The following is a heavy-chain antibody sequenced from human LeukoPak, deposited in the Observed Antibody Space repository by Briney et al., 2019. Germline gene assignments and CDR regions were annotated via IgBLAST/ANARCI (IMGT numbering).Heavy chain of an antibody. V-gene: IGHV4-30-4*01. J-gene: IGHJ4*02. CDR2: IYYSGST. CDR3: ARDTRGDYYFDY. D-gene: IGHD4-17*01. CDR1: GGSISSGDYY. Sequence: SQTLSLTCTVSGGSISSGDYYWTWIRQPPGKGLEWIGYIYYSGSTYYNPSLKSRITISVDTSKNQFSLKLSSVTAADTAVYYCARDTRGDYYFDYWSQGTLVTVSS.